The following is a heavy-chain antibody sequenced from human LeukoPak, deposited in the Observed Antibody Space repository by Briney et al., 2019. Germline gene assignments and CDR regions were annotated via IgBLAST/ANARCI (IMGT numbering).Heavy chain of an antibody. J-gene: IGHJ4*02. D-gene: IGHD7-27*01. Sequence: GGSLRLSCAASGFTLSDHYMDWVRQAPGKGLEWVSYISSSSSTIYYADSVKGRFTISRDNAKYSLYLQMDSLRAEDTAVYYCARDKRTGDSYFDSWGQGTLVTVSS. CDR1: GFTLSDHY. CDR3: ARDKRTGDSYFDS. CDR2: ISSSSSTI. V-gene: IGHV3-11*04.